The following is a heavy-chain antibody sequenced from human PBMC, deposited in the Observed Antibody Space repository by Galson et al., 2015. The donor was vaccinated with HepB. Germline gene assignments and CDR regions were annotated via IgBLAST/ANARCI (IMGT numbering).Heavy chain of an antibody. Sequence: SLRLSCAASGFTFSSYAMHWVRQAPGKGLEWVAVISYDGSNKYYADSVKGRFTISRDNSKNTLYLQMSSLRAEDTAVYYCATHIAVAGPSLMRWDGNYFDYWGQGTLVTVSS. V-gene: IGHV3-30-3*01. CDR2: ISYDGSNK. CDR3: ATHIAVAGPSLMRWDGNYFDY. CDR1: GFTFSSYA. J-gene: IGHJ4*02. D-gene: IGHD6-19*01.